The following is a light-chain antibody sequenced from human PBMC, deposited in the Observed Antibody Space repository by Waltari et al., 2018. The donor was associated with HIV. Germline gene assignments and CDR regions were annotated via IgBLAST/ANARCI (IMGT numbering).Light chain of an antibody. CDR1: SSDVVGYNY. J-gene: IGLJ1*01. CDR2: EVS. V-gene: IGLV2-14*01. Sequence: QSALTHPASVSGSPGPSITIFCTGTSSDVVGYNYVSWYQQHPGKAPKFMIYEVSNRPSGVSKRFSGSKSGNTASLTISGLQAEDDADYYCSSYTSTSTGVFGTGTKVTVL. CDR3: SSYTSTSTGV.